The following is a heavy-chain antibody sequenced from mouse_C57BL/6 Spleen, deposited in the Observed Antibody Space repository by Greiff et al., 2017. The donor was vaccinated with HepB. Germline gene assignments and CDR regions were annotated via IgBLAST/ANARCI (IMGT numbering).Heavy chain of an antibody. CDR1: GYSITSGYY. Sequence: ESGPGLVKPSQSLSLTCSVTGYSITSGYYWNWIRQFPGNKLEWMGYISYDGSNNYNPSLKNRIPITRDTSKNQFFLKLNSVTTEDTATYYCARDDYSNAFAYWGQGTLVTVSA. CDR2: ISYDGSN. V-gene: IGHV3-6*01. J-gene: IGHJ3*01. CDR3: ARDDYSNAFAY. D-gene: IGHD2-5*01.